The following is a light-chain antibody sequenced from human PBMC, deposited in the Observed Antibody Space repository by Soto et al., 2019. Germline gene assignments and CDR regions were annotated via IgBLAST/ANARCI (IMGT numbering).Light chain of an antibody. Sequence: SALTQPASVSGSPGQSIAISCTGTRSDVGAYNYVSWYQQHPGKAPKLMISEVTNRPSGVSDRFSGSKSGNTASLTISGLQAEDEADYYCCSYAGSSTSLYVFGTGNKVTVL. CDR3: CSYAGSSTSLYV. J-gene: IGLJ1*01. CDR1: RSDVGAYNY. CDR2: EVT. V-gene: IGLV2-14*01.